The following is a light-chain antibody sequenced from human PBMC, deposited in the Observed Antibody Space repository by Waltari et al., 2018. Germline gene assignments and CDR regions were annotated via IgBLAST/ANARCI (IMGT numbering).Light chain of an antibody. CDR2: AAS. CDR3: QQYYSYPRT. Sequence: AIRITQSPSSLSASTGDRVTITCRASRGISSYLAWYQQKPGKAPKLLIYAASTLQSGVPSRFSGSGSGTDFTLTISCLQSEDFATYYCQQYYSYPRTFGQGTKLEIK. V-gene: IGKV1-8*01. J-gene: IGKJ2*01. CDR1: RGISSY.